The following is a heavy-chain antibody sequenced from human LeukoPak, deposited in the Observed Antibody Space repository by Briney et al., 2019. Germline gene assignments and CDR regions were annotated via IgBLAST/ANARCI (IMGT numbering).Heavy chain of an antibody. CDR2: IDWNGAST. Sequence: PGGSLRLSCAASGFTFDDYGMSWVRQVPGQGLEWVSGIDWNGASTGSDSVKGRFTISRDNAKKSLYLQMNSLRAEDTALYYCARGSTMVSDYWGQGTLVTVSS. CDR3: ARGSTMVSDY. CDR1: GFTFDDYG. J-gene: IGHJ4*02. D-gene: IGHD3-10*01. V-gene: IGHV3-20*04.